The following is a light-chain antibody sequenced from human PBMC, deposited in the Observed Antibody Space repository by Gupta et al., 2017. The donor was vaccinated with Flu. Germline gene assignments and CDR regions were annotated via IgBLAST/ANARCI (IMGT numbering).Light chain of an antibody. CDR2: AAS. CDR3: QQNYSTPLT. CDR1: QSISSY. Sequence: YQSSLSATVGDRVTITCRASQSISSYLNWYQQKPGKAPKLLIYAASSLQSGVPSRFSGSGSGTDFTLTISSLQPEDFATYYCQQNYSTPLTFGQGTKVEIK. J-gene: IGKJ1*01. V-gene: IGKV1-39*01.